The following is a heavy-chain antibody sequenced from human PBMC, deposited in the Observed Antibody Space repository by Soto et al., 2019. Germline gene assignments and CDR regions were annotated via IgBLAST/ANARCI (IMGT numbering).Heavy chain of an antibody. D-gene: IGHD3-22*01. CDR1: GGSVSSGSFY. CDR3: ARQIYESSGYYYAY. Sequence: SETLSLTCTVSGGSVSSGSFYWGWIRQPPGKGLEWIGNIYYNGDTSYNPSLKSRVTISVDKSKSQLFLKLSSVTAPDTAVYYCARQIYESSGYYYAYWGQGTRVTVSS. CDR2: IYYNGDT. J-gene: IGHJ4*02. V-gene: IGHV4-39*01.